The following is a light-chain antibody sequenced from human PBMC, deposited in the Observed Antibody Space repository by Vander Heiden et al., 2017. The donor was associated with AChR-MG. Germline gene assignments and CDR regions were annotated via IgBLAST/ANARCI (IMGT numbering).Light chain of an antibody. CDR3: SSFTSSATVV. Sequence: QPALAQPASVSGSPGPPITLSCTGSSSDIGGHRFVSWHQQHPGEVPKVLIYDVTSRPSGVSNRFSGSKSGNTASLTISGLLAEDEAHYYCSSFTSSATVVFGGGTKLTVL. CDR1: SSDIGGHRF. V-gene: IGLV2-14*03. CDR2: DVT. J-gene: IGLJ2*01.